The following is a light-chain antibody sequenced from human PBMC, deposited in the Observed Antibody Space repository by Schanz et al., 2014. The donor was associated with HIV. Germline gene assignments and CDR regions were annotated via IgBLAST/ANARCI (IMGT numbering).Light chain of an antibody. CDR1: RSNLGTGFD. CDR3: QSFDSSLSAVV. J-gene: IGLJ2*01. Sequence: QSVLTQPPSVSGAPGQRVTISCTGTRSNLGTGFDVHWYQLLPGTAPKVLIFANTHRPSGVPDRFSGSKSGTSASLAITGLQAEDEVDYYCQSFDSSLSAVVFGGGTKLTVL. CDR2: ANT. V-gene: IGLV1-40*01.